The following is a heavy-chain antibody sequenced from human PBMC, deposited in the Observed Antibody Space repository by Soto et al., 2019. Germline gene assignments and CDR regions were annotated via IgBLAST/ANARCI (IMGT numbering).Heavy chain of an antibody. CDR2: IYYSGST. D-gene: IGHD3-3*01. CDR1: GGSISSGGYY. Sequence: SETLSLTCTVSGGSISSGGYYWSWIRQHPGKGLEWIGYIYYSGSTYYNPSLKSRVIISVDTSKNQFSLKLSSVTAADTAVYYCARLYDFWSGFDYWGQGTLVTVSS. V-gene: IGHV4-31*03. CDR3: ARLYDFWSGFDY. J-gene: IGHJ4*02.